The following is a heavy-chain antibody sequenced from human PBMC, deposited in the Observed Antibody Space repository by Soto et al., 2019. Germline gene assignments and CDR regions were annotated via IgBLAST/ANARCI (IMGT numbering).Heavy chain of an antibody. CDR2: MNPNSGNT. V-gene: IGHV1-8*01. D-gene: IGHD2-15*01. J-gene: IGHJ6*02. Sequence: ASVKVSCKASGYTFTSYDINWVRQTTGQGLEWMGWMNPNSGNTGYAQKFQGRVTMTRNTSISTAYMELSSLRSEDTAVYYCARGSLVVAPNLYYYYGMDVWGQGTTVTVSS. CDR1: GYTFTSYD. CDR3: ARGSLVVAPNLYYYYGMDV.